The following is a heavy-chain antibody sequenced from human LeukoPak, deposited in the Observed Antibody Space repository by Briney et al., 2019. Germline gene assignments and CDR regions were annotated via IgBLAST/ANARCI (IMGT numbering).Heavy chain of an antibody. CDR1: GFTVSSNY. CDR2: IYSGGST. CDR3: ARGGLDSSSSSTPPLDY. Sequence: TGGSLRLSCAASGFTVSSNYMSWVRQAPGKGLEWVSVIYSGGSTYYADSVKGRFTISRDNSKNTLYLQMNNLRAEDTAVYYCARGGLDSSSSSTPPLDYWGQGTLVTVSS. D-gene: IGHD6-13*01. J-gene: IGHJ4*02. V-gene: IGHV3-66*01.